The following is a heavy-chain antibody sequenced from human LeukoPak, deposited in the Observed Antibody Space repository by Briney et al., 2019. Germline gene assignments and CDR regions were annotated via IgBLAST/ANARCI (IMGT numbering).Heavy chain of an antibody. CDR1: GFTFSSYA. J-gene: IGHJ1*01. Sequence: GGSLRLSCAGSGFTFSSYAMSWVRQAPGKGLEWVTSISGSAISTYFADSVKGRFTISRDNSKNTLYLQMNSLRAEDTAVYYCAKRGELAVAGTEEYFQHWGQGSLVTVSS. CDR2: ISGSAIST. CDR3: AKRGELAVAGTEEYFQH. V-gene: IGHV3-23*01. D-gene: IGHD6-13*01.